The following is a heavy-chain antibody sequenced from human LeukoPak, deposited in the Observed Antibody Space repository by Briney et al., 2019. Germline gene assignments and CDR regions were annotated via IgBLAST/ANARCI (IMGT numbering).Heavy chain of an antibody. V-gene: IGHV3-23*01. D-gene: IGHD3-10*01. CDR1: RFTFSSYS. J-gene: IGHJ4*02. CDR2: ISGSGGST. CDR3: AKDHYYGSGSYPNDIDY. Sequence: GGSLRLSCAASRFTFSSYSMNWVRQAPGKGLEWVSAISGSGGSTYYADSVKGRFTISRDNSKNTLYLQMNSLRAEDTAVYYCAKDHYYGSGSYPNDIDYWGQGTLVTVSS.